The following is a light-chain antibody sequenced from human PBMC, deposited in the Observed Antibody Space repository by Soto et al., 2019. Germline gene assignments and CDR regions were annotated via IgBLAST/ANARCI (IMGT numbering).Light chain of an antibody. CDR1: SSNIGSNI. Sequence: QSVLTQPPSASGTPGQRVTISCSGSSSNIGSNIVNWYQQRPGTAPKLLIYSNYQRPSGVPDRFSGSRSGTSASLAISGLQSEDEADYYCAAWDDSLNGPVVFGGGTKLTVL. J-gene: IGLJ2*01. V-gene: IGLV1-44*01. CDR2: SNY. CDR3: AAWDDSLNGPVV.